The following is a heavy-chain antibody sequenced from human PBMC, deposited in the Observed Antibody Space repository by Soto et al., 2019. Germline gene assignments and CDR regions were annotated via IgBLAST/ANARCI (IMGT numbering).Heavy chain of an antibody. Sequence: PGGSLRLSCVTSRFTFSSYALHWVRQAPGKGLEWVSLISYDADNIYYTDSVKGRFTISRDNSKNTLYLQMNSLTTEDTAVYYCAREGLDKDDYGDPPLDYWGPGTLVTVSS. CDR3: AREGLDKDDYGDPPLDY. V-gene: IGHV3-30-3*01. CDR2: ISYDADNI. J-gene: IGHJ4*02. CDR1: RFTFSSYA. D-gene: IGHD4-17*01.